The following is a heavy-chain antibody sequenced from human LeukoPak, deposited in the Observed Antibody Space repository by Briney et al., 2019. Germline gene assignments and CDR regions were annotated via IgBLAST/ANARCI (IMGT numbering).Heavy chain of an antibody. CDR3: ARVPLHDASGRYYPH. J-gene: IGHJ1*01. D-gene: IGHD1-26*01. CDR1: GYTFTNYG. V-gene: IGHV1-3*04. Sequence: ASVKVSCKTSGYTFTNYGMHWVRQAPRQRLEWMGWINTGNGNTKSSQKFQDRVTLTRDTSASTAYMELNSLSSEDTAVYFCARVPLHDASGRYYPHWGQGTLVTVSS. CDR2: INTGNGNT.